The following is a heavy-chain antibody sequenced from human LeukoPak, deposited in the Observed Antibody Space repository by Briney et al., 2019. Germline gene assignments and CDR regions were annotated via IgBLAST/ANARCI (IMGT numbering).Heavy chain of an antibody. CDR1: GGSFSGYY. V-gene: IGHV4-34*01. CDR3: ARRGAGGIDFDY. Sequence: SETLSLTCAVYGGSFSGYYWSWIRQPPGKGLEWIGEINHSGSTNYNPSLKSRVTISVDTSKNQFSLKLRSVTAADTAVYYCARRGAGGIDFDYWGQGTLVTVSS. CDR2: INHSGST. D-gene: IGHD1-14*01. J-gene: IGHJ4*02.